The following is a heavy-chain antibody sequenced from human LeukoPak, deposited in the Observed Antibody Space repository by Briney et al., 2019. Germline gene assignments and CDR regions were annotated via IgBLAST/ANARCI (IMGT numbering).Heavy chain of an antibody. J-gene: IGHJ3*02. V-gene: IGHV3-23*01. CDR3: AKGGYFNFEN. CDR2: ISRNGPT. Sequence: GGSLRLSCAASGFTFSSYWMSWVRQAPGKGLEWVSGISRNGPTYYSDSVRGRFTISRDNSKDTLYLQMSSLRAEDTAVYYCAKGGYFNFENWGQGTVVSVSS. CDR1: GFTFSSYW. D-gene: IGHD2-2*03.